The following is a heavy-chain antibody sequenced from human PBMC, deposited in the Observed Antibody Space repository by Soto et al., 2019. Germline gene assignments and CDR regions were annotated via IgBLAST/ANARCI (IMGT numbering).Heavy chain of an antibody. CDR3: ARSFGVAAAAPFDY. D-gene: IGHD6-13*01. V-gene: IGHV4-31*03. Sequence: QVQLQESGPGLVKPSQTLSLTCTVSGGSISSGGYYWSWIRQHPGKGLEWIGYIYYSGSTYYYPFLKTRVTIAVDTSKIQFSLKLSSVTAADTAVYYCARSFGVAAAAPFDYWGQGTLVTVSS. CDR1: GGSISSGGYY. J-gene: IGHJ4*02. CDR2: IYYSGST.